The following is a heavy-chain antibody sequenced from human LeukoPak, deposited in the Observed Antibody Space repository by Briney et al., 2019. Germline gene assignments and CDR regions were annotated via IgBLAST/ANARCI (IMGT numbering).Heavy chain of an antibody. Sequence: SETLSLTCAVYGGSFSGYYWSWIRQPPGKGLEWIGEINHSGSTNYNPSLKSRVTISADTSKNQFSLRLSSVTAADTAVYYCARVLEGSSGQHWYFDLCGRGTLVTVSS. CDR1: GGSFSGYY. D-gene: IGHD6-19*01. CDR3: ARVLEGSSGQHWYFDL. CDR2: INHSGST. J-gene: IGHJ2*01. V-gene: IGHV4-34*01.